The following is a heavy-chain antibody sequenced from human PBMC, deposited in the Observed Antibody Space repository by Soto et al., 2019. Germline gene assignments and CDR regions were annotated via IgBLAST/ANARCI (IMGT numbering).Heavy chain of an antibody. V-gene: IGHV5-51*01. D-gene: IGHD3-9*01. CDR1: GYSFTSYW. CDR2: IYPGDSDT. J-gene: IGHJ6*03. CDR3: ARRNYDILTGYYSYYMDV. Sequence: PGESLKISCKGSGYSFTSYWIGWVRQMPGKGLEWMGIIYPGDSDTRYSPSFQGQVTISADKSISTAYLQWSSLKASDTAMYYCARRNYDILTGYYSYYMDVWGKGTTVTVSS.